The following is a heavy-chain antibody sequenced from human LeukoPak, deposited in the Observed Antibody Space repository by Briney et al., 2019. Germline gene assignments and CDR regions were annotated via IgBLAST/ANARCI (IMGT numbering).Heavy chain of an antibody. D-gene: IGHD6-19*01. J-gene: IGHJ5*02. Sequence: SETLSLTCAVYGGSFSGYYWSWIRQPPGKGLEWIGEINHSGSTNYNPSLKGRVTISVDTSKNQFSLKLSSVTAADTAVYYCARAGSGWYNWFDPWGQGTLVTVSS. CDR1: GGSFSGYY. CDR3: ARAGSGWYNWFDP. V-gene: IGHV4-34*01. CDR2: INHSGST.